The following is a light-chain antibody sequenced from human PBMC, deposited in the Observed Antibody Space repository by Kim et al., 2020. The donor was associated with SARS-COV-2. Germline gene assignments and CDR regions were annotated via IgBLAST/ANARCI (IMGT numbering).Light chain of an antibody. CDR2: DVS. CDR1: SSDVGGYND. J-gene: IGLJ1*01. Sequence: GQSYTTSCTGTSSDVGGYNDVSWYQQHPGKAPKLMIYDVSNRPSGVSNRFSGSKSGNTASLTISGLQAEDEADYYCSSYTSSSNYVFGTGTKVTVL. CDR3: SSYTSSSNYV. V-gene: IGLV2-14*03.